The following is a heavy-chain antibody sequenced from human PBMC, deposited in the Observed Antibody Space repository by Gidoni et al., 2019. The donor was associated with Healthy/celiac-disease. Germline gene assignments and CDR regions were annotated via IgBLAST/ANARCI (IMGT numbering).Heavy chain of an antibody. CDR3: AKGRYCSSTSCYGGGYYYYYGMDV. CDR1: GFTFSSYG. V-gene: IGHV3-30*18. CDR2: ISYDGSNK. J-gene: IGHJ6*02. Sequence: QVQLVASGGGVVQPGRSLRLSCAASGFTFSSYGMHWVRQAPGKGLEWVAVISYDGSNKYYADSVKGRFTISRDNSKNTLYLQMNSLRAEDTAVYYCAKGRYCSSTSCYGGGYYYYYGMDVWGQGTTVTVSS. D-gene: IGHD2-2*01.